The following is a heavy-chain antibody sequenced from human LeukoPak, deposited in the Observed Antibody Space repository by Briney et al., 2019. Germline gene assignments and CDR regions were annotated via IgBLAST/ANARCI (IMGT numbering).Heavy chain of an antibody. J-gene: IGHJ6*03. CDR3: ASEGNYDSSGYSRYNYYYMDV. V-gene: IGHV1-69*05. D-gene: IGHD3-22*01. CDR2: IIPAFGTA. Sequence: SVKVSCKGSGGTFSSYGISWVRQAPGQGLEWMGGIIPAFGTAHYAQKFQGRVTFTTDESTTTAYMELRSLRSEDTAVYYCASEGNYDSSGYSRYNYYYMDVWGKGTAVTVSS. CDR1: GGTFSSYG.